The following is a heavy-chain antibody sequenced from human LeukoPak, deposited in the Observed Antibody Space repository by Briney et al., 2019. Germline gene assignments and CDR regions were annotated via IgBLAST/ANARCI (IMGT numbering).Heavy chain of an antibody. CDR1: GGSFSGYY. J-gene: IGHJ4*02. CDR2: IYYSGST. V-gene: IGHV4-34*09. Sequence: SETLSLTCAVYGGSFSGYYWSWIRQPPGKGLEWIGYIYYSGSTYYNPSLKSRVTISVDTSKNQFSLKLSSVTAADTAVYYCARAGQVDIRGHYFDYWGQGTLVTVSS. CDR3: ARAGQVDIRGHYFDY. D-gene: IGHD5-12*01.